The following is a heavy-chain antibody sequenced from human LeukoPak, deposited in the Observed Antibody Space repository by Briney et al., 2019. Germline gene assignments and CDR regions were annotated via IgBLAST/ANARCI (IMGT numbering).Heavy chain of an antibody. J-gene: IGHJ4*02. CDR1: GFTFSAYG. CDR2: IRYDGTNK. CDR3: ARGGYYNILTGFRSRNLGFDY. Sequence: GGSLRLSCAASGFTFSAYGMHWVRRAPGKGLEWVAFIRYDGTNKYYADSVKGRFTVSRDNSKNTLYLQMNSLRPEDTAVYYCARGGYYNILTGFRSRNLGFDYWGQGTLVTVSS. V-gene: IGHV3-30*02. D-gene: IGHD3-9*01.